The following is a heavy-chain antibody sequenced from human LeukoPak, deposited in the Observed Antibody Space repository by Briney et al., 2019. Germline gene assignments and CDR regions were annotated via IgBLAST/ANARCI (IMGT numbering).Heavy chain of an antibody. CDR3: ARQGPPQH. CDR1: GGSVSSYY. V-gene: IGHV4-59*08. Sequence: PSETLSLTCTVSGGSVSSYYWSWIRQPPGKGLEWIGYIYYSGSTNYNPSLKSRVTISVDTSKNQFSLKLSSVTAADTAVYYCARQGPPQHWGQGTLVTVSS. J-gene: IGHJ1*01. CDR2: IYYSGST.